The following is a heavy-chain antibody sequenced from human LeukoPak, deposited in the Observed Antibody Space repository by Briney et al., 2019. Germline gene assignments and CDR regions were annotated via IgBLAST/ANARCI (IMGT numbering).Heavy chain of an antibody. CDR1: GYTFTSYD. D-gene: IGHD6-19*01. CDR2: MNPNSGNT. J-gene: IGHJ4*02. Sequence: ASVKVSCKASGYTFTSYDINWVRQATGQGLEWMGWMNPNSGNTGYAQKFQGRVTMTRNTSISTAYMELSSLRSGDTAVYYCARGPDSSGWYSVYWGQGTLVTVSS. CDR3: ARGPDSSGWYSVY. V-gene: IGHV1-8*01.